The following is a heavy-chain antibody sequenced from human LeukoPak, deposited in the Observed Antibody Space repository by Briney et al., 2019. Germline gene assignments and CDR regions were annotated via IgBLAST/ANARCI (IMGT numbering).Heavy chain of an antibody. Sequence: GGSLRLSCAASGFTFSSYAMHWVRQAPGKGLEWVAVISYDGSNKYYADSVKGRFTISRDNSKNTLYLQMSSLRAEDTAVYYCVKGYCSSTSCYGYYYYGMDVWGKGTTVTVSS. V-gene: IGHV3-30-3*01. CDR3: VKGYCSSTSCYGYYYYGMDV. D-gene: IGHD2-2*01. J-gene: IGHJ6*04. CDR2: ISYDGSNK. CDR1: GFTFSSYA.